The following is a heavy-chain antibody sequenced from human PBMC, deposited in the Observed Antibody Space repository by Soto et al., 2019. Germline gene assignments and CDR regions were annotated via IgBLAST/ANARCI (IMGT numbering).Heavy chain of an antibody. CDR3: ARGPGGATKPYYYNAMDV. CDR1: GYTFNSHS. J-gene: IGHJ6*01. V-gene: IGHV1-18*04. D-gene: IGHD1-26*01. CDR2: INTYSGWT. Sequence: QVHLVQSGGEVKKPGTSVKVSCKASGYTFNSHSITWVRQAPGQGLEWVGWINTYSGWTNYAQKYQSRVTMTTTTPTNTTYLELRMLRSGDTAVYYCARGPGGATKPYYYNAMDVWGQGTPITVSS.